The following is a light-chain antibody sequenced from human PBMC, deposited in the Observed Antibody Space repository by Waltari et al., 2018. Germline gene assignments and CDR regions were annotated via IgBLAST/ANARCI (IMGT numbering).Light chain of an antibody. V-gene: IGLV2-8*01. CDR2: EVN. Sequence: QSALTQPPSASRSPGQSVTIPCSGTNSDIGNYNYVSWFQQHPARAPKHLIYEVNKRPSGVPDLFSGSKSDNRASLTVSGLQADDEAVYHCSSYAGSNTLVFGGGTRLTVL. CDR3: SSYAGSNTLV. J-gene: IGLJ2*01. CDR1: NSDIGNYNY.